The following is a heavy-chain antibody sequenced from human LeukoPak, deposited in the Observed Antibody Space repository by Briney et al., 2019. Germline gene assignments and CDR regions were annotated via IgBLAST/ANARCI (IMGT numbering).Heavy chain of an antibody. CDR1: GYTFTSYG. Sequence: GASVKVSCKASGYTFTSYGISWVRQAPGQGLEWMGWISAYNGNTNYAQKLQGRVTMTTDTSTSTAYMELRSLRSDDTAVYYCARDREDSSGYYPAKSDYWGQGTLVTVSS. CDR2: ISAYNGNT. V-gene: IGHV1-18*01. D-gene: IGHD3-22*01. J-gene: IGHJ4*02. CDR3: ARDREDSSGYYPAKSDY.